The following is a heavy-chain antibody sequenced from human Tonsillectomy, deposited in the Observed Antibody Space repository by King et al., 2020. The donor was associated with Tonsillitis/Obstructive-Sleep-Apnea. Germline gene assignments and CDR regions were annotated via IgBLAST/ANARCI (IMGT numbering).Heavy chain of an antibody. D-gene: IGHD3-10*01. CDR1: GYTFTGYY. Sequence: QLVQSGAEVKKPGASVKVSCKASGYTFTGYYMHWVRQAPGQGLEWMGRINPNSGGTNYEQNFQGRVTMTRDTSISTAYMELSRLRSDDTAVYYCARALGSGSSYNVVYWGQGTLVTVSS. CDR3: ARALGSGSSYNVVY. J-gene: IGHJ4*02. V-gene: IGHV1-2*06. CDR2: INPNSGGT.